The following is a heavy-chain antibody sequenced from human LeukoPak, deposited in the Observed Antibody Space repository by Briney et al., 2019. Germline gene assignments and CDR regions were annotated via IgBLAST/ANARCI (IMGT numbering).Heavy chain of an antibody. CDR1: GGSISSSSYY. CDR2: IYYSGST. Sequence: SETLSLTCTVSGGSISSSSYYWGWIRQPPGKGLEWIGSIYYSGSTYYNPSLKSRVTISVDTSKNQFSLKLSSVTAADTAVCYCARVTVDIVATTDAFDIWGQGTMVTVSS. V-gene: IGHV4-39*07. J-gene: IGHJ3*02. D-gene: IGHD5-12*01. CDR3: ARVTVDIVATTDAFDI.